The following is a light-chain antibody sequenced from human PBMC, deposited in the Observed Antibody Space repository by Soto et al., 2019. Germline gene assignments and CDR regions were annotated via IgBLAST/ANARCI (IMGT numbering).Light chain of an antibody. V-gene: IGKV3-11*01. CDR1: QSVSSY. J-gene: IGKJ2*01. CDR3: QQRSNWPSFT. CDR2: DAS. Sequence: EIVLTQSPATLSSSPGERATLSCRASQSVSSYLAWYQQKPGQAPRLLIYDASNRATGLPARFSGSGSGTDFTLTISSLEPEDFAVYYCQQRSNWPSFTFGLGTKLEIK.